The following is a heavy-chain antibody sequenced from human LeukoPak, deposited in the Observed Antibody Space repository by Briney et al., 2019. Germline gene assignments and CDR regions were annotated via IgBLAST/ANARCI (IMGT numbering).Heavy chain of an antibody. Sequence: SETLSLTCAVYGGSFSGYYWSWIRQPPGKGLEWIGYIYYSGSTNYNPSLKSRVTISVDTSKNQFSLKLSSVTAADTAVYYCAREQYSSGWYGGHNWFDPWGQGTLVTVSS. V-gene: IGHV4-59*01. CDR3: AREQYSSGWYGGHNWFDP. CDR1: GGSFSGYY. CDR2: IYYSGST. D-gene: IGHD6-19*01. J-gene: IGHJ5*02.